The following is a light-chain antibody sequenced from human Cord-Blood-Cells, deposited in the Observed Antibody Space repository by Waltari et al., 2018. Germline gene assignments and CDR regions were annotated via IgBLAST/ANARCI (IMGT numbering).Light chain of an antibody. V-gene: IGLV1-47*01. Sequence: QSVLTQPHSASGTPGQRVTISCSGSSSHIGSNYVYWYQQPPGPAPKLLIYRNKQRPSGVPDRFSGSKSGTSASLAISGLRSEDEADYYCAAWDDSLSGRVFGGGTKLTVL. J-gene: IGLJ3*02. CDR1: SSHIGSNY. CDR2: RNK. CDR3: AAWDDSLSGRV.